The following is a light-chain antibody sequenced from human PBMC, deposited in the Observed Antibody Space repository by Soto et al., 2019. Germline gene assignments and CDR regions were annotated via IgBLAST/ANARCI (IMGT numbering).Light chain of an antibody. J-gene: IGLJ1*01. CDR2: EVS. CDR3: SSYAGTNNFDV. CDR1: SSDVGGYNY. Sequence: QSVLTQPPSASGSPGQSVTISCTGTSSDVGGYNYVSWYQQHPGKAPKLMIYEVSKRPSGVPDRFSGSKSGNTASLTVSGLQAEDEVDYYCSSYAGTNNFDVFAHGTKVT. V-gene: IGLV2-8*01.